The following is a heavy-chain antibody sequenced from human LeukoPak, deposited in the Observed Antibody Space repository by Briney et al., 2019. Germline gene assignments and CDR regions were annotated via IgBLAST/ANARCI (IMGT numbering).Heavy chain of an antibody. J-gene: IGHJ4*02. D-gene: IGHD3-10*01. CDR3: ARATGWFGDNFDY. CDR2: IYYSGTT. Sequence: PSETLSLTCTVSGGSISSGDYFWSWIRQPPGKGLEWIGYIYYSGTTYYNPSLKSRVTISVDTSKNQFSLKLSSVTAADTAVYYCARATGWFGDNFDYWGQGTLVTVSS. V-gene: IGHV4-30-4*01. CDR1: GGSISSGDYF.